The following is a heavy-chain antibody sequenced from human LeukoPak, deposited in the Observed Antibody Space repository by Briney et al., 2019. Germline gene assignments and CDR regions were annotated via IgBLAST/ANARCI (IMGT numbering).Heavy chain of an antibody. J-gene: IGHJ4*02. Sequence: PGGSLRLSCAASGFTFSSYAMSWVRQAPGKGLEWVSAISGSGGSTYYADSVKGRFTISRDNSKNTLYLQMNSLGAEDTAVYYCAKAFGGDPSFDYWGQGTLVTVSS. CDR2: ISGSGGST. V-gene: IGHV3-23*01. D-gene: IGHD4-17*01. CDR1: GFTFSSYA. CDR3: AKAFGGDPSFDY.